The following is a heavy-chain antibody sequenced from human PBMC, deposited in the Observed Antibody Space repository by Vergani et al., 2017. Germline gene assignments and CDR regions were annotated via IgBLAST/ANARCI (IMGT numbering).Heavy chain of an antibody. J-gene: IGHJ4*02. CDR1: GFTFSSYG. V-gene: IGHV3-21*01. CDR3: ARKYYYDSSGYYSTDY. CDR2: ISSSSSYI. Sequence: VQLVESGGGVVQPGRSLRLSCAASGFTFSSYGMNWVRQAPGKGLEWVSSISSSSSYIYYADSVKGRFTISRDNAKNSLYLQMNSLRAEDTAVYYCARKYYYDSSGYYSTDYWGQGTLVTVSS. D-gene: IGHD3-22*01.